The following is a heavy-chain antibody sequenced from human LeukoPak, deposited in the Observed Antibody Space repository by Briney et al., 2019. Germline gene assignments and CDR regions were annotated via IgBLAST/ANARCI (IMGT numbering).Heavy chain of an antibody. J-gene: IGHJ4*02. CDR3: HSSVGHFGVDY. Sequence: PGGSLRLSCAASGFTVSSNYMTWVRQAPGKGLEWVSVIYKNAITYHADTVKGRFTISRDNAKNSLYLQMNSLRAEDTAVYYCHSSVGHFGVDYWGQGTLVTVSS. CDR2: IYKNAIT. V-gene: IGHV3-66*01. CDR1: GFTVSSNY. D-gene: IGHD6-25*01.